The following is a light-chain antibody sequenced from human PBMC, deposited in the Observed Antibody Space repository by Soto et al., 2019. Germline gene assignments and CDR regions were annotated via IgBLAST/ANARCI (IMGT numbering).Light chain of an antibody. CDR2: EVT. CDR3: SSYTTSSTVV. V-gene: IGLV2-14*03. J-gene: IGLJ1*01. Sequence: ALTQPASVFGSPGQSITISCTGTSSDVGGYNFVSWYQQLPGKAPKLMIYEVTSRPSGVSNRFSGSKSGNTASLTISGLQPEDEAEYYCSSYTTSSTVVFGTGTKVTGL. CDR1: SSDVGGYNF.